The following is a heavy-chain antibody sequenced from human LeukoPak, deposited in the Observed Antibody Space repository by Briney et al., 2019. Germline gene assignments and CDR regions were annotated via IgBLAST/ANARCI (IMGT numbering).Heavy chain of an antibody. CDR1: GYTFTGYY. V-gene: IGHV1-2*02. CDR2: INPNSGGT. J-gene: IGHJ4*02. CDR3: ARDLFSATYYYDSSGYYY. Sequence: SVKVSCKASGYTFTGYYMHWVRQAPGQGLEWMGWINPNSGGTNYAQKFQGRVAMTRDTSISTAYMELSRLRSDDTAVYYCARDLFSATYYYDSSGYYYWGQGTLVTVSS. D-gene: IGHD3-22*01.